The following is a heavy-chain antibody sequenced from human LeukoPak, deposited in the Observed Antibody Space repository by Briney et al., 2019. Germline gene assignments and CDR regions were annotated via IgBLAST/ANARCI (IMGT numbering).Heavy chain of an antibody. V-gene: IGHV3-23*01. CDR1: GLTFTTSA. D-gene: IGHD6-6*01. CDR2: ISTSGGSA. CDR3: AKVGGGSSNYFDY. J-gene: IGHJ4*02. Sequence: GGSLRLSCAATGLTFTTSAMTWVRQAPGKGLEWVSAISTSGGSAYYADSVKGRFTISRDNSKNTLYLQMNSLRAEDTAVYYCAKVGGGSSNYFDYWGPGTLVTVSS.